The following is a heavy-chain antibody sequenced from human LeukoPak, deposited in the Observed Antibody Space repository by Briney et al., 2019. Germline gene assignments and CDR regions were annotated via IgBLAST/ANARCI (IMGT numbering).Heavy chain of an antibody. CDR2: IYYNDDK. V-gene: IGHV2-5*01. CDR1: GFSLTSSGVG. J-gene: IGHJ4*02. CDR3: THRRELYDYGGHGFEH. D-gene: IGHD4-23*01. Sequence: ESGPTLVKPTQTLTLTCSFSGFSLTSSGVGVGCIRQPPEKALEWLASIYYNDDKRFSTSLKSRLTITKDTSKNQVVLTMTNMDPVDTATYYCTHRRELYDYGGHGFEHWGQGTLVTVSS.